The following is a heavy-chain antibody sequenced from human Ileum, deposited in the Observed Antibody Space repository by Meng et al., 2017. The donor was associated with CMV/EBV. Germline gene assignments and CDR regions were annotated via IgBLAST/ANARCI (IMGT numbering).Heavy chain of an antibody. V-gene: IGHV4-30-4*01. Sequence: QGQLQESGPGPVKPSQTLSLTCTVSGDSLSTGDYYWSWIRQPPGKGPEWIGYIYYSGSTLYNPSLKSPVTISLDKSKNQFSLRLRSVTAADTAVYFCAREGGGWYFDSWGQGTLVTVSS. CDR1: GDSLSTGDYY. D-gene: IGHD6-19*01. CDR2: IYYSGST. CDR3: AREGGGWYFDS. J-gene: IGHJ4*02.